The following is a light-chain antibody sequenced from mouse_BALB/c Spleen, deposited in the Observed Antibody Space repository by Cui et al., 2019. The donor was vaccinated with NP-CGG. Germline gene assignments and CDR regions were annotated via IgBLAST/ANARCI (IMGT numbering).Light chain of an antibody. Sequence: QAVVTPESALTTSPGETVTLTCRSSTGAGTTNNYANWVQEKPDHLFTSLIGGSHNRAPGVPARFSGSLIGDKAALTITGAQTEDEAIYFCALWYSNHWVFGGGTKLTVL. J-gene: IGLJ1*01. CDR1: TGAGTTNNY. CDR3: ALWYSNHWV. CDR2: GSH. V-gene: IGLV1*01.